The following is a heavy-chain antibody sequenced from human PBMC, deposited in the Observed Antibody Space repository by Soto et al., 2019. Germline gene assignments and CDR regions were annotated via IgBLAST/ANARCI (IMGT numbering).Heavy chain of an antibody. CDR1: GYIFVNYG. V-gene: IGHV1-18*01. Sequence: QVQLVQSGDEVKKPGASVKVSCKASGYIFVNYGIAWVRQAPGQGLECMGRISPYTGNTHSATKVQGRLTMTTDTSTSTAYMDLGSLTSDDTAVYYCVMVDNYVTPTPQDVWGQATTVTVSS. CDR2: ISPYTGNT. CDR3: VMVDNYVTPTPQDV. D-gene: IGHD3-16*01. J-gene: IGHJ6*02.